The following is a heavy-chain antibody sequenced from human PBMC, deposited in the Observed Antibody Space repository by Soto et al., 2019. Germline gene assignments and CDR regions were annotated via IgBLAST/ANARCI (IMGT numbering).Heavy chain of an antibody. D-gene: IGHD2-2*03. V-gene: IGHV3-23*01. CDR3: AKGVDGYCSSGSCLAYWSDT. CDR2: ITGSGDRT. CDR1: LFTFSSHA. J-gene: IGHJ5*02. Sequence: PGWSLRLSCTSSLFTFSSHAMSLVLQTPFELPEFFSAITGSGDRTFYADSVKGRFTISRDNSKNRLYLQMSSLRAEDTAVYHCAKGVDGYCSSGSCLAYWSDTGGQGTLVTVSS.